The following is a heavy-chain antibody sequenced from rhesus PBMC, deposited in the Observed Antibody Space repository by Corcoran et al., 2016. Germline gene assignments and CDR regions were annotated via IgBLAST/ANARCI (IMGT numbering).Heavy chain of an antibody. V-gene: IGHV4-106*01. Sequence: QVQLQESGPGLVKPSETLSLTCAVSGASIRDNYYWTWVRPPPGKGLDWIGNIHGGGGGTIYNPSLKTRVTISMDTSKNQISLIVSPVTAADAAVYYCAGTLRIDFWGQGVLVTVSS. CDR3: AGTLRIDF. D-gene: IGHD2-39*01. J-gene: IGHJ4*01. CDR1: GASIRDNYY. CDR2: IHGGGGGT.